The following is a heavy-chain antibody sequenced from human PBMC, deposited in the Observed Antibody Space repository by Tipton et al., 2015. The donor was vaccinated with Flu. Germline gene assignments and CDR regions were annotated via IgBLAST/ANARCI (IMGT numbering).Heavy chain of an antibody. V-gene: IGHV3-23*04. Sequence: VQLVQSGGGLIQPGGSLRLSCAASGFTFSNYAMSWVRQAPGKGLEYVSIISSNGGTRHFADSVRGRFAISRDNSKNTLYLQMSSLRVEDTAVYYCAKSTSGYSNDWFDSWGQGTLVTVSS. CDR2: ISSNGGTR. J-gene: IGHJ5*01. CDR3: AKSTSGYSNDWFDS. D-gene: IGHD4-11*01. CDR1: GFTFSNYA.